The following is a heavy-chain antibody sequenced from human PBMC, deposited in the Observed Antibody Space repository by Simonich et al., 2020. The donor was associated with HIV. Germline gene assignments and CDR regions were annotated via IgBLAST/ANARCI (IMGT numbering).Heavy chain of an antibody. CDR1: GYTLTELS. CDR2: GNPEEGEK. D-gene: IGHD3-22*01. J-gene: IGHJ3*01. CDR3: AAVKYYYDSSGFSYDGVDV. V-gene: IGHV1-24*01. Sequence: QVQLVQSGAEVKKPGASVKVSCKVSGYTLTELSMHWVRQAPGKGVEWMGGGNPEEGEKTYEQKFQGRGTMTEDSSTDHAHMERSSLTSEDTAVYFCAAVKYYYDSSGFSYDGVDVWGQGTMVTVSS.